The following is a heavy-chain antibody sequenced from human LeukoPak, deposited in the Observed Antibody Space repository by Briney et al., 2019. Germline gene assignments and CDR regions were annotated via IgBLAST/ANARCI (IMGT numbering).Heavy chain of an antibody. CDR2: ISSSSSYI. CDR3: ARDIGTYFDY. Sequence: GGSLRLSCEASGLTFSNTWMTWVRRAPGKGLEWVSSISSSSSYIYYADSVKGRFTISRDNAKNSLYLQMNSLRAEDTAVYYCARDIGTYFDYWGQGTLVTVSS. CDR1: GLTFSNTW. D-gene: IGHD1-26*01. V-gene: IGHV3-21*01. J-gene: IGHJ4*02.